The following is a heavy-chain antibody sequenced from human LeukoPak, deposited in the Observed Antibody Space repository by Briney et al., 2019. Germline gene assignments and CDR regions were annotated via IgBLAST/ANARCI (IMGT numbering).Heavy chain of an antibody. CDR2: INPNSGGT. V-gene: IGHV1-2*06. J-gene: IGHJ4*02. D-gene: IGHD3-22*01. CDR1: GYTFTGYY. CDR3: ARCLGDSSGYLAFDY. Sequence: DSVKVSCKASGYTFTGYYMHWVRQAPGQGLEWMGRINPNSGGTNYAQKFQGRVTMTRDTSISTAYMELSRLRSDDTAVYYCARCLGDSSGYLAFDYWGQGTPVTVSS.